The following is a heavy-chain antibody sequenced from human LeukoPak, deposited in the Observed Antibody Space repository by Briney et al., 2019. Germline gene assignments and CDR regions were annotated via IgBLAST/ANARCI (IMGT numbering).Heavy chain of an antibody. CDR1: AFSFSNYG. CDR2: IRYDGSNK. D-gene: IGHD6-19*01. CDR3: AKGGIAVAGTPSFFDC. V-gene: IGHV3-30*02. Sequence: GGSLRLSCAASAFSFSNYGMHWVRQAPGKGLEWVALIRYDGSNKDYADSVKGRFTISRDNSKNTLYLQMNSLRPEDTAVYYCAKGGIAVAGTPSFFDCWGQGILVTVSS. J-gene: IGHJ4*02.